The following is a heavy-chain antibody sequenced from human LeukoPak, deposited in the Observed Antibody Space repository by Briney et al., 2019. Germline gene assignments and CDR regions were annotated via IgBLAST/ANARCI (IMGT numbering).Heavy chain of an antibody. Sequence: GRSLRLSCAASGFTFDDYAMHWVRQAPGKGLEWVSGISWNSGSIGYADSVKGRFTISRDNSKNTLYLQMNSLRAEDTAVYYCAKGTGRWQPDYFDYWGQGTLVTVSS. CDR2: ISWNSGSI. D-gene: IGHD4-23*01. CDR3: AKGTGRWQPDYFDY. V-gene: IGHV3-9*01. CDR1: GFTFDDYA. J-gene: IGHJ4*02.